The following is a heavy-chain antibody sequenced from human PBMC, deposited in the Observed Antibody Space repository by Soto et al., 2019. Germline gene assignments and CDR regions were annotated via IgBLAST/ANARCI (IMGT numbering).Heavy chain of an antibody. V-gene: IGHV1-69*13. CDR3: ARARDVVVPAAGYYYYGMDV. CDR1: GGTFSSYA. D-gene: IGHD2-2*01. J-gene: IGHJ6*02. CDR2: IIPIFGTA. Sequence: SVKVSCKASGGTFSSYAISWVRQAPGQGLEWMGGIIPIFGTANYAQKFQGRVTITADESTSTAYMELSSLRSEDTAVYYCARARDVVVPAAGYYYYGMDVWGQGTTVTVSS.